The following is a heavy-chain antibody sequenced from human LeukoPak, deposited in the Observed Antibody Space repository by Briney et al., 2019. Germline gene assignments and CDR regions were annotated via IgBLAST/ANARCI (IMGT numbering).Heavy chain of an antibody. CDR1: GFTFSSYA. CDR3: ARQEQLGPEYYFDY. D-gene: IGHD1/OR15-1a*01. V-gene: IGHV3-30-3*01. Sequence: HPGGSLRLSCAASGFTFSSYAMHWVRQAPGKGLEWVAVISYDGSNKYYADSVKGRFTISRDNSKNTLYLQMNSLRAEDTAVYYCARQEQLGPEYYFDYWGQGTLVTVSS. CDR2: ISYDGSNK. J-gene: IGHJ4*02.